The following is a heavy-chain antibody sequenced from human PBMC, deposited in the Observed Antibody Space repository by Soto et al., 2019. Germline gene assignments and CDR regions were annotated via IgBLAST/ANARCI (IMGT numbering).Heavy chain of an antibody. Sequence: GGSLRLSCAASGFTFSSYSMNWVRQAPGKGLEWVSSISSSSSYIYYADSVKGRFTISRDNAKNSLYLQMNSLRAEDTAVYYCAREGVGYGYSSGRYYYYGMDVWGQGTTVTVS. CDR1: GFTFSSYS. V-gene: IGHV3-21*01. CDR2: ISSSSSYI. D-gene: IGHD6-19*01. J-gene: IGHJ6*02. CDR3: AREGVGYGYSSGRYYYYGMDV.